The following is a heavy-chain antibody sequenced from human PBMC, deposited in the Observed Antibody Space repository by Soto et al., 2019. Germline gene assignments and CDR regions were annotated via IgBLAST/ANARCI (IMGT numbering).Heavy chain of an antibody. D-gene: IGHD6-13*01. Sequence: PGWFLRLSCASSGFTFATYAMTWVRQAPGKGLEWVSSISANGGGTYYADSVKGRFAISRDNSKNMLYLQMNSVRAEDTAVYYCASLDYSSSRYWGRGTLVTVSS. V-gene: IGHV3-23*01. J-gene: IGHJ4*02. CDR2: ISANGGGT. CDR3: ASLDYSSSRY. CDR1: GFTFATYA.